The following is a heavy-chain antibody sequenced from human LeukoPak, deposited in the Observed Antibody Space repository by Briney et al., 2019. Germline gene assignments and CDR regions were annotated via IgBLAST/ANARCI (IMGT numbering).Heavy chain of an antibody. V-gene: IGHV1-46*01. J-gene: IGHJ4*02. CDR3: ARDQLPIVLMIYTTEYYFDY. CDR2: INPSGGST. D-gene: IGHD2-8*01. Sequence: ASVKVSCKASGYTFSSYYMHWVRQAPGQGLEWMGMINPSGGSTSYAQKFQGRVTMTRDMSTSTVYMELSSLRSEDTAVYYCARDQLPIVLMIYTTEYYFDYWGQGTLVTVSS. CDR1: GYTFSSYY.